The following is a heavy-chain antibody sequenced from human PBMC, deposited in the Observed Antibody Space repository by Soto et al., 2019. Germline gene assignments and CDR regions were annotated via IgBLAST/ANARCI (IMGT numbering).Heavy chain of an antibody. Sequence: QVQLVQSGAEARQPASSVKVSCKTSGATFSSYAITWVRQAPGQGLEWMGGIVPTVDTSTYAQKFQGRVTITADKFAITVYMELSSLRSDDTAVYYCVRVVAIPGYPDNWGQGTLVTVSS. CDR3: VRVVAIPGYPDN. CDR2: IVPTVDTS. V-gene: IGHV1-69*14. D-gene: IGHD5-12*01. CDR1: GATFSSYA. J-gene: IGHJ4*02.